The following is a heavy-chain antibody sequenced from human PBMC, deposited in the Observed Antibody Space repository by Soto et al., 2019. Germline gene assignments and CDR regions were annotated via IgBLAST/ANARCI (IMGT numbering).Heavy chain of an antibody. CDR2: INPSGGST. V-gene: IGHV1-46*01. D-gene: IGHD1-26*01. Sequence: ASVKVSCKASGYTFTSYYMHWVRQAPGQGLEWMGIINPSGGSTSYAQKFQGRVTMTRDTSTSTVYMELSSLRSEDTAVYYCARRGLGWELLRNYYYGMDVWGQGTTVTVSS. J-gene: IGHJ6*02. CDR3: ARRGLGWELLRNYYYGMDV. CDR1: GYTFTSYY.